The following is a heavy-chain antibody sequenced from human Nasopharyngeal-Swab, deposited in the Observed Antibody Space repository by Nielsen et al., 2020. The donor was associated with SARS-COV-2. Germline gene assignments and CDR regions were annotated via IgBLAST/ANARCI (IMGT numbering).Heavy chain of an antibody. V-gene: IGHV3-48*03. Sequence: GESLKISCAASGFTFSSYEMNWVRQAPGKGLEWVSYISSSGSTIYYADSVKGRFTISRDNAKNSLYLQMNSLRAEDTAVYYCARDGFGTIAAAGPYYFDYWGQGTLVTVSS. CDR1: GFTFSSYE. J-gene: IGHJ4*02. CDR3: ARDGFGTIAAAGPYYFDY. CDR2: ISSSGSTI. D-gene: IGHD6-13*01.